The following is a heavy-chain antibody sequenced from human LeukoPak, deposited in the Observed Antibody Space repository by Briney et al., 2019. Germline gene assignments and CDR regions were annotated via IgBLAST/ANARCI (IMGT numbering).Heavy chain of an antibody. D-gene: IGHD4-17*01. Sequence: ASVKVSCKASGYTFTGYYMHWVRQAPGQGLEWMGWINPNSGGTNYARKFQGRVTMTRDTSISTAYMELSRLRSDDTAVYYCARVSVEKATVTMGWFDPWGQGTLVTVSS. CDR1: GYTFTGYY. J-gene: IGHJ5*02. V-gene: IGHV1-2*02. CDR2: INPNSGGT. CDR3: ARVSVEKATVTMGWFDP.